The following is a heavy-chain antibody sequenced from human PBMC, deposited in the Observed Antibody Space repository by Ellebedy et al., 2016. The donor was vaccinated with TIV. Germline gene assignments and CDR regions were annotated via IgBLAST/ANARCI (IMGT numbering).Heavy chain of an antibody. D-gene: IGHD4-17*01. V-gene: IGHV1-46*01. CDR3: ARGLSDYGDFELDS. CDR2: INPSGDVT. J-gene: IGHJ4*02. CDR1: GFTFSSHY. Sequence: ASVKVSCKTSGFTFSSHYIHWVRQAPGQGLEWVGQINPSGDVTKYAQRFHGRVAITRDTSTSTVYMELSSLRSEDTAVYHCARGLSDYGDFELDSWGQGTLVTVSS.